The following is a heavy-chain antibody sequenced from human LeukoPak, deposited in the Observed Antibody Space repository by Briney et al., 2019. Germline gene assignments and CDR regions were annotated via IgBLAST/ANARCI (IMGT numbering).Heavy chain of an antibody. V-gene: IGHV3-7*01. Sequence: GGSLRPSCAASGFTFSSYWMSWVRQAPGKGLEWVANIKQDGSEKYYVDSVKGRFTISRDNARNSLYLQMNSLRVEDTAIYYCARDAGGRTQREGWFDPWGQGTLVTVSS. CDR3: ARDAGGRTQREGWFDP. CDR1: GFTFSSYW. J-gene: IGHJ5*02. CDR2: IKQDGSEK. D-gene: IGHD1-1*01.